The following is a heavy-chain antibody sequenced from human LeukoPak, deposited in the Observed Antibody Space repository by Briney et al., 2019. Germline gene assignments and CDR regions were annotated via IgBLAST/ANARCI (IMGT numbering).Heavy chain of an antibody. V-gene: IGHV3-21*01. CDR1: GFTFGDYA. CDR2: ISTDTSYI. Sequence: GGSLRLSCTAPGFTFGDYAMSWFRQTPGQGLEWVSSISTDTSYIYYADSVKGRFTISRDNAKNSLYLQMKSLRVEDTAVYYCARDHGSGSTDYFDYWGQGTLVTVSS. CDR3: ARDHGSGSTDYFDY. J-gene: IGHJ4*02. D-gene: IGHD3-22*01.